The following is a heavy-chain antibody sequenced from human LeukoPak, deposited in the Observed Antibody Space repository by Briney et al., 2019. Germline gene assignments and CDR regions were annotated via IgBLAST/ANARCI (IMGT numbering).Heavy chain of an antibody. CDR3: ARGLYYYDSSGYYGDTFDI. J-gene: IGHJ3*02. CDR2: IGTTGDT. Sequence: GGSLRLSCAASGFTFSSYDMHWVRQPTGKGLEWVSGIGTTGDTYYPGSVKGRFTISRENAKNALYLQTNSLRAGDTAVYYCARGLYYYDSSGYYGDTFDIWGQGTMVIVSS. V-gene: IGHV3-13*04. CDR1: GFTFSSYD. D-gene: IGHD3-22*01.